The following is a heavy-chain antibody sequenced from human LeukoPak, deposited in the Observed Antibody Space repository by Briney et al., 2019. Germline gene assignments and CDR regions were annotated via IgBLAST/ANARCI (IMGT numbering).Heavy chain of an antibody. CDR2: IYYSGTT. V-gene: IGHV4-39*07. J-gene: IGHJ6*03. D-gene: IGHD6-6*01. CDR3: ARDFSSSSSVYYYYYMDV. CDR1: GDSISSSCYY. Sequence: SETLSLTCTVSGDSISSSCYYCGWIRQPPGKLLEWLGTIYYSGTTYYNPSLKSRVTISVDTSKNQFSMRLCSVTAADTAVYYCARDFSSSSSVYYYYYMDVWGKGTTVTVSS.